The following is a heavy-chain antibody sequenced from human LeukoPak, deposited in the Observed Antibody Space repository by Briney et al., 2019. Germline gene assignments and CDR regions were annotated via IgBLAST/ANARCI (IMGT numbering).Heavy chain of an antibody. CDR1: GYSLSSGYY. Sequence: SETLSLTCTVSGYSLSSGYYWGWIRQPPGKGLKWIASIYHSGSTYYNPSLKSRVTISVDTSKNQFSLKLSSVTAADTAVYYCARVGQSLILAFDYWGQGTLVTVSS. CDR2: IYHSGST. V-gene: IGHV4-38-2*02. CDR3: ARVGQSLILAFDY. J-gene: IGHJ4*02. D-gene: IGHD1-26*01.